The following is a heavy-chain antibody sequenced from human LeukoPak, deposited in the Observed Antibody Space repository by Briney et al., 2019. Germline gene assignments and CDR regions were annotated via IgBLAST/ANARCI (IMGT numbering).Heavy chain of an antibody. D-gene: IGHD2/OR15-2a*01. CDR2: IYWNDDE. CDR1: GFSLSTSGVG. CDR3: ARSHCNGWCTWGFDY. Sequence: SGPTLVNPTQTLTLTCTFSGFSLSTSGVGVGWIRQPPGKALEWLALIYWNDDERYSPSLKSRLTITKDTSKNQVVLTMTSLDLMDTATYYCARSHCNGWCTWGFDYWGQGTLVTVSS. V-gene: IGHV2-5*01. J-gene: IGHJ4*02.